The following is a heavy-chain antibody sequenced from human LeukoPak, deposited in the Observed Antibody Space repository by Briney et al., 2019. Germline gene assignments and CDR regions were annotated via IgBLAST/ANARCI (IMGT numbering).Heavy chain of an antibody. CDR2: ITSSSSYT. V-gene: IGHV3-21*01. CDR3: ARGLDILTGYPHRAHAFDI. D-gene: IGHD3-9*01. CDR1: GITFSNYN. Sequence: GGSLRLSCAAPGITFSNYNMNWVRQAPGKGLEWISAITSSSSYTFYADSVKGRFTISRDNAQNSLYLQMNSLRVEDTAVYYCARGLDILTGYPHRAHAFDIWGQGTMVTVSS. J-gene: IGHJ3*02.